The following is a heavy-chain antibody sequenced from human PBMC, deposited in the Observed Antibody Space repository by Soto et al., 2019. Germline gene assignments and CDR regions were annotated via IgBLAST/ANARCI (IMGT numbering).Heavy chain of an antibody. Sequence: GGSLRLSCAASGFTFDDYAMHWVRQAPGKGLEWVSGISWNSGSIGYADSVKGRFTISRDNAKNSLYLQMNSLRAEDTALYYCAKDRFVVVVAATHTFDYWGQGTLVTVSS. CDR2: ISWNSGSI. D-gene: IGHD2-15*01. J-gene: IGHJ4*02. CDR3: AKDRFVVVVAATHTFDY. CDR1: GFTFDDYA. V-gene: IGHV3-9*01.